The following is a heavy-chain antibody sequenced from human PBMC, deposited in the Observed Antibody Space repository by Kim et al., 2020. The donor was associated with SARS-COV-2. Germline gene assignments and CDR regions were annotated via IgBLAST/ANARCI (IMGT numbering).Heavy chain of an antibody. CDR3: ARGASSSSWFHY. J-gene: IGHJ4*02. D-gene: IGHD6-13*01. CDR2: ISSSSIT. V-gene: IGHV3-48*02. CDR1: GFTFSSYS. Sequence: GGSLRLSCAASGFTFSSYSMTWVRQAPGKGLEWVSYISSSSITKYADAVKCRFTVSRDNAKSSLYLQMDSLRDEDTGVYYCARGASSSSWFHYWGQGTLVTVSS.